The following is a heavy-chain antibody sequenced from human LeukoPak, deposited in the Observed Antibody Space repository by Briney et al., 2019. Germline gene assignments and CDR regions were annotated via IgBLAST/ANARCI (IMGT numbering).Heavy chain of an antibody. Sequence: GGSLRLSCAASGFTFSSYDMHWVRQATGKGLEWVSAIGTAGGTYYPGSVKGRFTISRENAKNSLYLQMNSLRAGDTAVYYCARGSFNWNDGFLDYWGQGTLVTVSS. V-gene: IGHV3-13*01. CDR1: GFTFSSYD. D-gene: IGHD1-1*01. CDR3: ARGSFNWNDGFLDY. J-gene: IGHJ4*02. CDR2: IGTAGGT.